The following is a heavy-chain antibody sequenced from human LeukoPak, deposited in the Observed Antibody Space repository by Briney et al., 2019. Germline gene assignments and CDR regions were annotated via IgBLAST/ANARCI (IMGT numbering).Heavy chain of an antibody. CDR2: ISSDSTTI. D-gene: IGHD3-10*01. Sequence: GRSLRLSCTASGFTFSIYAMNWVRQAPGKGLEWLSYISSDSTTIHYADSVKGRFTVSRDNAKNSLYLQMNSLRAEDTAVYYCARDRGGIDYWGQGTLVTVSS. CDR1: GFTFSIYA. J-gene: IGHJ4*02. CDR3: ARDRGGIDY. V-gene: IGHV3-48*01.